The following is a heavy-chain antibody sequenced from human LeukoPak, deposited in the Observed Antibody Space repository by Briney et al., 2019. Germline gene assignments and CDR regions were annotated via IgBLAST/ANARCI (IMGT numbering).Heavy chain of an antibody. CDR1: GGIFSSYA. V-gene: IGHV1-69*06. Sequence: ASVKVSCKASGGIFSSYAISWVRQAPGQGLEWMGGIIPIFGTANYAQKFQGRVTITADTSTSTAYMELSSLRSDDTAVYYCARGSRTGWYYFDYWGQGTLVTVSS. CDR2: IIPIFGTA. J-gene: IGHJ4*02. D-gene: IGHD6-19*01. CDR3: ARGSRTGWYYFDY.